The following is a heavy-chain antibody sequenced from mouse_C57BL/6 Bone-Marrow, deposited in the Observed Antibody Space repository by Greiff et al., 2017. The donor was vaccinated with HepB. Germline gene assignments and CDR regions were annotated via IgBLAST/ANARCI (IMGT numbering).Heavy chain of an antibody. D-gene: IGHD3-2*02. V-gene: IGHV1-69*01. CDR3: ARGTAQASWFAY. Sequence: QVQLQQPGAELVMPGASVKLSCKASGYTFTSYWMHWVKQRPGQGLEWIGEIDPSDSYTNYNQKFKGKSTLTVDKSSSTAYMQLSSLTSEDSAVYYSARGTAQASWFAYWGQGTLVTVSA. CDR2: IDPSDSYT. CDR1: GYTFTSYW. J-gene: IGHJ3*01.